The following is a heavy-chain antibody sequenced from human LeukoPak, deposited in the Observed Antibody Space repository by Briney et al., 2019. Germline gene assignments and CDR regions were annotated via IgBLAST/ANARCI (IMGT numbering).Heavy chain of an antibody. J-gene: IGHJ5*02. CDR2: TYYRSKWYN. Sequence: SQTLSLTCAISGDSVSSNSAAWNWIRQSPSRGLEWLGRTYYRSKWYNDYAVSVKSRITVNPDTSKNQFSLQLNSVTPEDTAVYYCARGVATGGKNWFDPWGQGTLVTVSS. CDR1: GDSVSSNSAA. D-gene: IGHD5-12*01. V-gene: IGHV6-1*01. CDR3: ARGVATGGKNWFDP.